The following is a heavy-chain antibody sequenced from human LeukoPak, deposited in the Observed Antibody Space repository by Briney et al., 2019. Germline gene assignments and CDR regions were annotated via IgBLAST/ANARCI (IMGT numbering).Heavy chain of an antibody. Sequence: KPGGSLRLPCVASGFTFSSYAITWVRQAPGKGLEWVSSIPGSGGNTYYADSVKGRFTISRDNSKNTLYLQMNSLRAEDTAVYYCAKDDSFVYWEEGYFDYWGQGALVTVSS. V-gene: IGHV3-23*01. J-gene: IGHJ4*02. CDR1: GFTFSSYA. CDR3: AKDDSFVYWEEGYFDY. D-gene: IGHD2-8*02. CDR2: IPGSGGNT.